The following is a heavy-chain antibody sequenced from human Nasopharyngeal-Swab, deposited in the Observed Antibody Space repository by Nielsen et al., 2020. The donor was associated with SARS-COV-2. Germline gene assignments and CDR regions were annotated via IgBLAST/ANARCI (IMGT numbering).Heavy chain of an antibody. J-gene: IGHJ6*02. CDR2: SNPKRGGT. CDR3: ARDMARYCSSTSCYAPGAYYYYGMDV. V-gene: IGHV1-2*06. D-gene: IGHD2-2*01. Sequence: ASVKVSCKASGYTFTGDYKHWVRQAPGQGLEWRGRSNPKRGGTNYAQKFQGRVTMTRDTSISTAYMELSGLRSDDTAVYYCARDMARYCSSTSCYAPGAYYYYGMDVWGQGTTVTVSS. CDR1: GYTFTGDY.